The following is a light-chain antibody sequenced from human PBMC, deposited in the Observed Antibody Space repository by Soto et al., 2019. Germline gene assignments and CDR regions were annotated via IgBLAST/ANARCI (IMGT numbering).Light chain of an antibody. CDR1: QTVSGSY. J-gene: IGKJ3*01. Sequence: EIVLTQSPGTLSLSPGERATRSCGASQTVSGSYLAWYQQKPGQAPRLLIHGATNRATGIPDRFSGSRSGTDFSLTIIRLDPEDSAVYYCQQYGSSPLTFGPGTKVEIK. CDR2: GAT. CDR3: QQYGSSPLT. V-gene: IGKV3-20*01.